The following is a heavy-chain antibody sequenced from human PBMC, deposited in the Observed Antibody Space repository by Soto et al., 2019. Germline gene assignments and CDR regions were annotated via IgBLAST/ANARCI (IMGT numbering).Heavy chain of an antibody. J-gene: IGHJ6*02. D-gene: IGHD3-10*01. Sequence: GASVKVSCKASGYTFTGYYMHWVRQAPGQGLEWMGWINPNSGGTNYAQKFQGWVTMTRDTSISTAYMELSRLRSDDTAVYYCAREGADGSGSYYYYYYYGMDVWGQGTTVTVSS. V-gene: IGHV1-2*04. CDR3: AREGADGSGSYYYYYYYGMDV. CDR1: GYTFTGYY. CDR2: INPNSGGT.